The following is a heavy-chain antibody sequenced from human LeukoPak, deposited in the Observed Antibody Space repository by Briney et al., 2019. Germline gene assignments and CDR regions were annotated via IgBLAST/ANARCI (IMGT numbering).Heavy chain of an antibody. D-gene: IGHD2-15*01. V-gene: IGHV3-21*01. CDR1: GFTFSSYS. CDR3: ARDPGYCSGGSCRPTGSDY. Sequence: GGSLRLSCAASGFTFSSYSMNWVRQAPGKGLEWVSSISSSSSYIYYADSVKGRFTTSRDNAKNSLYLQMNSLRAEDTAVYYCARDPGYCSGGSCRPTGSDYWGQGTLVTVSS. J-gene: IGHJ4*02. CDR2: ISSSSSYI.